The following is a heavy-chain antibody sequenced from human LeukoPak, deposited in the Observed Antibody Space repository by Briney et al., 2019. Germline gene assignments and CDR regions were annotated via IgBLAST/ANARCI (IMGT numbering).Heavy chain of an antibody. CDR3: ARDKIVGATNFGS. Sequence: GGSLRLSCAASGFTFSSYWMSWVRQAPGKGLEWVANLKQDGSEKYYVDSVKGRFTISRDNAKNSVYLQMNSLRAEDTAVYYCARDKIVGATNFGSRGQGTLVTVSS. CDR2: LKQDGSEK. J-gene: IGHJ4*02. V-gene: IGHV3-7*01. D-gene: IGHD1-26*01. CDR1: GFTFSSYW.